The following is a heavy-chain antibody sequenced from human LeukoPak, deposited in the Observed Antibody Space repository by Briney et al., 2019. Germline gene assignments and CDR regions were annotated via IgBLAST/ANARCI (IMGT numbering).Heavy chain of an antibody. CDR2: IYYSGST. V-gene: IGHV4-39*01. Sequence: PSETLSLTCTVPGGSISSSSNFWGWIRPPPVQGLEWTGSIYYSGSTYYSPSLKSRVTISVDTSKNQFSLKLSSVTAADTAVYYCAIRVAGLSYGMDVWGQGTTVTVSS. CDR3: AIRVAGLSYGMDV. D-gene: IGHD6-19*01. CDR1: GGSISSSSNF. J-gene: IGHJ6*02.